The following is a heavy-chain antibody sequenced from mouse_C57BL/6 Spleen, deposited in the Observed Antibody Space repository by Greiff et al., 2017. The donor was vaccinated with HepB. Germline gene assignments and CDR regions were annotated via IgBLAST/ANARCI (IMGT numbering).Heavy chain of an antibody. V-gene: IGHV1-80*01. CDR3: ARRGAVLAYSYFDV. J-gene: IGHJ1*03. Sequence: QVQLKESGAELVKPGASVKISCKASGYAFSSYWMNWVKQRPGKGLEWIGQIYPGDGDTNYNGKFKGQATLTADKSSSTAYMQLSSLTSEDSAVYFCARRGAVLAYSYFDVWGTGTTVTVSS. D-gene: IGHD1-1*01. CDR2: IYPGDGDT. CDR1: GYAFSSYW.